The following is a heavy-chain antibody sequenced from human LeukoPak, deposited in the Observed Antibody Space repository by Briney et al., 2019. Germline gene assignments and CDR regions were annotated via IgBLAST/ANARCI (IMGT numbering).Heavy chain of an antibody. CDR3: AKDRYYYASSGYYYYYYGMDV. D-gene: IGHD3-22*01. CDR1: GFTFSSYG. Sequence: PGGSLRLSCAASGFTFSSYGMHWVRQAPGKGREWVAVISYDGSNKYYADSVKGRFTISRDNSKNTLYLQMNSLRAEDTAVYYCAKDRYYYASSGYYYYYYGMDVWGQGTTVTVSS. V-gene: IGHV3-30*18. CDR2: ISYDGSNK. J-gene: IGHJ6*02.